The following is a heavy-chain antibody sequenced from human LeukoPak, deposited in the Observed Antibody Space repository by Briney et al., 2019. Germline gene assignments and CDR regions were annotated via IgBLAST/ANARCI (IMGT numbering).Heavy chain of an antibody. CDR1: GYTFTSYG. V-gene: IGHV1-18*01. J-gene: IGHJ6*03. CDR2: ISAYNGNT. CDR3: ARGGRAASYYYYMDV. Sequence: ASVKVSCKASGYTFTSYGISWVRPAPGQGLEWMGWISAYNGNTNYAQKLQGRVTMTTDTSTSTAYMELRSLRSDDTAVYYCARGGRAASYYYYMDVWGKGTTVTVSS. D-gene: IGHD2-15*01.